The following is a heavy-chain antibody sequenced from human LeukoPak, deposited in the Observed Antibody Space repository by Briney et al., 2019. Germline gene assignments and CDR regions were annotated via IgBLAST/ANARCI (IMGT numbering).Heavy chain of an antibody. CDR2: MNPHSGHT. CDR1: GHSFTSFD. CDR3: TRGFFADGNGDYNKELDF. V-gene: IGHV1-8*01. J-gene: IGHJ4*02. Sequence: ASVKVSCKASGHSFTSFDVNWVRQATGQGLEWMGWMNPHSGHTGYAQKFQGRVTMTSDTYISTAFMELSSLGSEDTAVYYCTRGFFADGNGDYNKELDFWGQGTQVTVSS. D-gene: IGHD2-21*02.